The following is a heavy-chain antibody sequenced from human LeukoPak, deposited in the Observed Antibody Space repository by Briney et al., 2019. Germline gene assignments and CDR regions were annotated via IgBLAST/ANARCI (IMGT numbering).Heavy chain of an antibody. D-gene: IGHD2-15*01. Sequence: GGSLRLSCAASGFTFSSYWMHWVRLAPAKGLVWVSRINSDGSTTSYADSVKGRFTISRDNAKNTLYLQMNSLRAEDTAVYYCARDVAAATSTFDIWGQGTMVTVSS. CDR1: GFTFSSYW. V-gene: IGHV3-74*01. CDR2: INSDGSTT. J-gene: IGHJ3*02. CDR3: ARDVAAATSTFDI.